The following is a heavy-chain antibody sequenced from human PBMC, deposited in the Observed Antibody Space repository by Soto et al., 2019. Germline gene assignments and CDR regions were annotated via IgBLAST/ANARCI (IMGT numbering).Heavy chain of an antibody. CDR3: AKGQDIVLVPAADNWFDP. V-gene: IGHV3-9*01. J-gene: IGHJ5*02. CDR2: SSWNSGSI. Sequence: EVQLVESGGGLVQPGRSLRLSCAASGFTFDDYAMHWVRQAPGKGLEWVSGSSWNSGSIGYADSVKGRFTISRDNAKNSLYLQMNSLRAEDTALYYCAKGQDIVLVPAADNWFDPWGQGTLVTVSS. D-gene: IGHD2-2*01. CDR1: GFTFDDYA.